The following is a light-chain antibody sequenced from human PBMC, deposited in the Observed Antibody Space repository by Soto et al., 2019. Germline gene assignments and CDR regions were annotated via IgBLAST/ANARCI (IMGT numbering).Light chain of an antibody. CDR3: SSYTSSSIVV. V-gene: IGLV2-14*01. CDR2: DVS. CDR1: SSDVGGYNY. J-gene: IGLJ2*01. Sequence: QPVLTQPASVSGSPGQSITISCTGTSSDVGGYNYVPWYQQHPGKAPKLMIYDVSNRPSGVSNRFSGSKSGNTASLTISGLQAEDEADYYCSSYTSSSIVVFGGGTKLTVL.